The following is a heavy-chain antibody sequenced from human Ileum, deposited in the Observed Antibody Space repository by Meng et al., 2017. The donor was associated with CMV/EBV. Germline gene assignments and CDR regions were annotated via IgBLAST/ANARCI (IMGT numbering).Heavy chain of an antibody. CDR2: INEDGSER. J-gene: IGHJ6*02. CDR1: GFTFSRYW. Sequence: GESLKISCAASGFTFSRYWMAWVRPAPGKGLEWVATINEDGSERQYVDSVKGRFTISGDNAKNSLYLQMNSLRAEDTAVYYCARVGVWYGMDVWGQGTTVTVSS. V-gene: IGHV3-7*01. CDR3: ARVGVWYGMDV. D-gene: IGHD3-16*01.